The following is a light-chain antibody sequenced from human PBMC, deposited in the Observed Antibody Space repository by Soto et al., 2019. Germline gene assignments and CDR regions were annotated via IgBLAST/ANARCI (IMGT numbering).Light chain of an antibody. CDR2: DVS. V-gene: IGLV2-14*01. Sequence: QSVLTQPASVSGSPGQSITISCTGTSSDVGGYNYVSWYQQRPGKAPKLMIYDVSNRPSGVSNRFSGSKSGNTASLTISGLQAEDEADYYCSSNTSSSTYVFGTGTKVTVL. CDR1: SSDVGGYNY. CDR3: SSNTSSSTYV. J-gene: IGLJ1*01.